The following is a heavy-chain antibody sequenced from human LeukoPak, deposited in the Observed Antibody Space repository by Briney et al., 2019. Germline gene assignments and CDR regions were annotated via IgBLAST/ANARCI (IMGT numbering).Heavy chain of an antibody. Sequence: SEALSLTCGVFGGSFSGYYWTWIRQSPGKGLEWIGEIDYSGSTNYNPSLKSRVTISVDTSKNQFSLRLSSVTAADTAVYYCARGRYYFDSSGYDYWGQGTLVTVSS. CDR3: ARGRYYFDSSGYDY. D-gene: IGHD3-22*01. J-gene: IGHJ4*02. CDR1: GGSFSGYY. CDR2: IDYSGST. V-gene: IGHV4-34*01.